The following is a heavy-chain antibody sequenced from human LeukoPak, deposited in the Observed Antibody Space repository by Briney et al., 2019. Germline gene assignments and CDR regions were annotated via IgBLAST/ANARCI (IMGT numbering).Heavy chain of an antibody. CDR1: GYTFTSYD. Sequence: EASVKVSCKASGYTFTSYDINWVRQATGQGLEWMGWMNPNSGNTGYAQKFQGRVTMTRNTSVSTAYMELSSLRSEDTAVYYCARGLHDYGDYDVPYYFDYWGQGTLVTVSS. CDR2: MNPNSGNT. D-gene: IGHD4-17*01. CDR3: ARGLHDYGDYDVPYYFDY. J-gene: IGHJ4*02. V-gene: IGHV1-8*01.